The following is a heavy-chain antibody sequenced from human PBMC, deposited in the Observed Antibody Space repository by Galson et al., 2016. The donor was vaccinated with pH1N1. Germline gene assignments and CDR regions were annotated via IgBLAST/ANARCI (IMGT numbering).Heavy chain of an antibody. CDR1: GGTFGSYG. CDR3: AREDYYDTDLSDWYFDL. Sequence: SVKVSCKASGGTFGSYGINWVRQAPGQGLEWMGGIIPIFNTAKYAQNFQGRVTITADESTTTAYMELSSLRSEDTAVYFCAREDYYDTDLSDWYFDLWGRGTLLPVSP. D-gene: IGHD3-22*01. V-gene: IGHV1-69*13. CDR2: IIPIFNTA. J-gene: IGHJ2*01.